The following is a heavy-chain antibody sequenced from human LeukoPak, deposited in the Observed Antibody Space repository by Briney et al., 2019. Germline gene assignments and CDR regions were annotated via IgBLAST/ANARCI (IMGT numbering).Heavy chain of an antibody. Sequence: PSETLSLTCAVSGGSISSSNWWSWILQPAGKGLEWIGRIYTSGSTNYNPSLKSRVTMSVDTSKNQFSLKLSSVTAADTAVYYCAGGSRRYYYYYMDVWGKGTTVTISS. J-gene: IGHJ6*03. D-gene: IGHD1-14*01. CDR2: IYTSGST. V-gene: IGHV4-4*07. CDR3: AGGSRRYYYYYMDV. CDR1: GGSISSSNW.